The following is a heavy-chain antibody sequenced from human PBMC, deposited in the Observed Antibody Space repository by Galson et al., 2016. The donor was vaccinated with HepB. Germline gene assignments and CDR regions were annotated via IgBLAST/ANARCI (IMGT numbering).Heavy chain of an antibody. J-gene: IGHJ6*02. Sequence: SLRLSCAASGFTFNTYWLGWVRQGPGKGLVWVSRINSDGSTTTYADSVKGRFTISRDNAKETLYLQMNSQRSEDTAVYYCAREAKLAAPDYYGMDVWAQGTTVTVSS. D-gene: IGHD6-13*01. CDR3: AREAKLAAPDYYGMDV. CDR2: INSDGSTT. V-gene: IGHV3-74*01. CDR1: GFTFNTYW.